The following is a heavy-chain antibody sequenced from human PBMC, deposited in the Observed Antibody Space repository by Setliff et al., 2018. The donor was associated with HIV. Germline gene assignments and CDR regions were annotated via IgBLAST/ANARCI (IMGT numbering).Heavy chain of an antibody. CDR1: GGSISGYY. D-gene: IGHD6-19*01. V-gene: IGHV4-4*08. J-gene: IGHJ4*02. Sequence: SETLSLTCTVSGGSISGYYWSWIRQSPGKGLEWIGYIYTSGSTKYNPSLKCRVTISLDSSKNQFSLKLSSVTAADTAVYYCASGREAVAGALHFDYWGQGTLVTVSS. CDR3: ASGREAVAGALHFDY. CDR2: IYTSGST.